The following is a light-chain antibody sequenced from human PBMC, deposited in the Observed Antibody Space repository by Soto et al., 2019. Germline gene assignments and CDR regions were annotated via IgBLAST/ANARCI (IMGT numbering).Light chain of an antibody. CDR2: GAS. CDR3: QQSYSTPWT. Sequence: EIVLTQSPGTLSLSPGERATLSCRASQSVSSSYLAWYQQKPGQAPRLLIYGASSLQSGVPSRFSGSGSGTDFTLTISSLQPEDFATYYCQQSYSTPWTFGQGTKVDIK. V-gene: IGKV3-20*01. CDR1: QSVSSSY. J-gene: IGKJ1*01.